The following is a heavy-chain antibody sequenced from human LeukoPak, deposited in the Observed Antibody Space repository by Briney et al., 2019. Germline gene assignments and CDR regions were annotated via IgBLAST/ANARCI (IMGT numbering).Heavy chain of an antibody. Sequence: PGGSLRLSCAASGFTFSSYSMNWVRQAPGKGLEWVSSLSTSSSYIYYADSLKGRFTISRDNAKNSLYLQMNSLRAEDTAVYYCARSQGTIPDSVPLDIWGQGTMVTVSS. V-gene: IGHV3-21*01. CDR3: ARSQGTIPDSVPLDI. CDR1: GFTFSSYS. D-gene: IGHD5/OR15-5a*01. CDR2: LSTSSSYI. J-gene: IGHJ3*02.